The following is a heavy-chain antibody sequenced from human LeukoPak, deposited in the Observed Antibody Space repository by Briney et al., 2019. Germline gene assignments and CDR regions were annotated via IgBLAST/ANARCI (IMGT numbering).Heavy chain of an antibody. J-gene: IGHJ6*03. V-gene: IGHV4-59*01. CDR1: GGSISSYY. Sequence: SETLSLTCTVSGGSISSYYWSWIRQPPGKGLEWIGYIYYSGSTNYNPSLKSRVTISVDTSKNQFSLKLSSVTAADTAVYYCAKGYYDYVWGCYRQYYYYYMDVWGKGTTVTISS. D-gene: IGHD3-16*02. CDR3: AKGYYDYVWGCYRQYYYYYMDV. CDR2: IYYSGST.